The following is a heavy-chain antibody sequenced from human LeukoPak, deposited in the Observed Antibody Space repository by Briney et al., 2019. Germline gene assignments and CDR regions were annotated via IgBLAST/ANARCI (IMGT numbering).Heavy chain of an antibody. V-gene: IGHV1-18*01. J-gene: IGHJ4*02. D-gene: IGHD4-11*01. Sequence: VASVKVSCKASGYTFTRYGISWVRQDPGQGLEWMGWISAYNGNTNYAQKLQGRVTMTTDTSTSTAYMELRSLRSDDTAVYYCAIHDYSNYGSFDYWGQGTLVPVSS. CDR3: AIHDYSNYGSFDY. CDR2: ISAYNGNT. CDR1: GYTFTRYG.